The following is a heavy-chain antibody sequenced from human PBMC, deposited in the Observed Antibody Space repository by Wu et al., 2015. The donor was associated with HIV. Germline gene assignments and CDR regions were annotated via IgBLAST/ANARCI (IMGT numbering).Heavy chain of an antibody. CDR3: ASLSQNQLASPS. J-gene: IGHJ5*02. CDR2: IIPMFGSA. D-gene: IGHD6-13*01. V-gene: IGHV1-69*01. CDR1: GYIFTSYG. Sequence: QVQLVQSGAEVAKPGASVKVSCKASGYIFTSYGISWVRQAPGRGLAWMGGIIPMFGSAKYAQNFQGRVTITADESTSTAYMELSSLRSEDTAVYYCASLSQNQLASPSWGQGTLVTVSS.